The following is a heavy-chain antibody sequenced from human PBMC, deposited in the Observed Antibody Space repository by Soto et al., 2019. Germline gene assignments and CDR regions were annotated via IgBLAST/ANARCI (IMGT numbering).Heavy chain of an antibody. CDR1: GFTFSSYA. J-gene: IGHJ4*02. CDR2: ISGSGGNT. Sequence: GGSLRLSCAASGFTFSSYAMGWVRQAPGKGLEWVSGISGSGGNTYYADSVKGHVTISADKSISTAYLQWSSLKASDTAMYYCATTDYGDLGYWGQGTLVTVSS. V-gene: IGHV3-23*01. D-gene: IGHD4-17*01. CDR3: ATTDYGDLGY.